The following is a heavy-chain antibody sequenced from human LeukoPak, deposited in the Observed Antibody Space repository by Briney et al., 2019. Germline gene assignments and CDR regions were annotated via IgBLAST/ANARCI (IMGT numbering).Heavy chain of an antibody. D-gene: IGHD6-25*01. V-gene: IGHV4-38-2*01. Sequence: SETLSLTCAVSGYSISSGYYWGWIRQPPGKGLEWIGSIYHSGCTYYNPSLKSRVTISVDTSKNQFSLKLSSVTAADTAVYYCARMTRRLFDYWGQGTLVTVSS. CDR3: ARMTRRLFDY. J-gene: IGHJ4*02. CDR1: GYSISSGYY. CDR2: IYHSGCT.